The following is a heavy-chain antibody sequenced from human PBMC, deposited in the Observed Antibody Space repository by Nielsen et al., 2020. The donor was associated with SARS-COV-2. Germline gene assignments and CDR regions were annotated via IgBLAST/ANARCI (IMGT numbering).Heavy chain of an antibody. D-gene: IGHD2-2*02. CDR3: ARGCNNSNCYISGDYLDS. V-gene: IGHV1-69*02. CDR2: IIPLIDVT. Sequence: SVKVSCKASGGTFSTNTINWVRQAPGQGLEWMGRIIPLIDVTNYGQKFRGRITITADKFTGTAYMDLDSLTSEDTAVYYCARGCNNSNCYISGDYLDSWGQETLVTVSS. J-gene: IGHJ4*02. CDR1: GGTFSTNT.